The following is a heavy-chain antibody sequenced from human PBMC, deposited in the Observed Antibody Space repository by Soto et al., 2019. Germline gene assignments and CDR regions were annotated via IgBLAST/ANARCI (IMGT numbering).Heavy chain of an antibody. CDR2: ITGTSAFT. CDR1: GFVFSDFQ. Sequence: GGSLSLSCAASGFVFSDFQFNWVRQAPGGGLEWLSSITGTSAFTEYAESIEGRFTISRDNPNKLLFLHMDNLRPEDTAVYYCARDNLAVQGAFVLWGQGTLVTVSS. V-gene: IGHV3-21*01. CDR3: ARDNLAVQGAFVL. D-gene: IGHD3-10*02. J-gene: IGHJ4*02.